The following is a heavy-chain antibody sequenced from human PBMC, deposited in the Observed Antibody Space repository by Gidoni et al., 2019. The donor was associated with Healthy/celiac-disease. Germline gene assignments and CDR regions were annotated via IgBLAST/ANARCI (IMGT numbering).Heavy chain of an antibody. D-gene: IGHD2-2*01. Sequence: QVQLQQWGAGLLKPSETLSLTCAVYGGSFSGYYLSWIRQPPGKGLAWIGEINHSGSTNYNPSLKSRVTISVDTSKNQFSLKLSSVTAADTAVYYCARGDPGAYCSSTSCYPRAFDYWGQGTLVTVSS. CDR2: INHSGST. CDR1: GGSFSGYY. V-gene: IGHV4-34*01. J-gene: IGHJ4*02. CDR3: ARGDPGAYCSSTSCYPRAFDY.